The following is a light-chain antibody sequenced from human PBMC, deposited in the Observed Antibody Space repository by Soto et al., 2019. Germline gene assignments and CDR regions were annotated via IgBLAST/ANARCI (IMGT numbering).Light chain of an antibody. CDR3: QQYGSSPTT. V-gene: IGKV3-20*01. CDR2: GAS. Sequence: EIVLTQSPGTLSLSPGERATLSCRASQSVSSSYLAWYQQKPGQALRLLIYGASSRATGIPDRFSGSGSGTDFTLTISRLEPEDFAVYYCQQYGSSPTTFGQGTKLEIK. CDR1: QSVSSSY. J-gene: IGKJ2*01.